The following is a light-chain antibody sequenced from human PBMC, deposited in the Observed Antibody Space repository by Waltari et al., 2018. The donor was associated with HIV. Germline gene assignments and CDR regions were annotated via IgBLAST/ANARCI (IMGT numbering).Light chain of an antibody. CDR3: QAWDSGTVV. Sequence: SSQLNQPPPVSVPPGQKVRLTCSGGKFGGTYVCWVQQSPGQSPVRVTDHDNQRPSGIPERFSGSNAGNTATLTISGTQVMDEADYYCQAWDSGTVVFGGGTKLTVL. CDR2: HDN. CDR1: KFGGTY. J-gene: IGLJ2*01. V-gene: IGLV3-1*01.